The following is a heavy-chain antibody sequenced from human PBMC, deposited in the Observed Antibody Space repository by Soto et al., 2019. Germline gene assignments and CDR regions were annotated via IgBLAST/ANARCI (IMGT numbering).Heavy chain of an antibody. CDR2: VTASGGGT. CDR1: GFIFNNYA. J-gene: IGHJ4*02. Sequence: PGGSLRLSCAASGFIFNNYAMTWVRQAPGKWLEWVSTVTASGGGTFYANSVKGRFTISRDNSRNTLHLQMSSLRVEDTALYYCAKALVPALTAKFGYWGQGXLVTVYS. V-gene: IGHV3-23*01. CDR3: AKALVPALTAKFGY. D-gene: IGHD5-18*01.